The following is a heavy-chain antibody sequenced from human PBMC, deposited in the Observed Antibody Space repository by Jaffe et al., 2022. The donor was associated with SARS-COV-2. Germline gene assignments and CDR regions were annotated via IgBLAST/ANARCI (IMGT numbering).Heavy chain of an antibody. CDR2: ISFDRSLE. CDR3: ARVRTGLQTPLLYYYGMDM. CDR1: GFTFTSYA. J-gene: IGHJ6*02. V-gene: IGHV3-30*04. Sequence: QVQLVQSGGGVVQPGRSLRVSCAASGFTFTSYAIHWVRQAPGKGLEWVAVISFDRSLESYADSVRGRFTISRDNSKKTVDLQMNSLRGEDTAIYYCARVRTGLQTPLLYYYGMDMWGQGTPVTVSS. D-gene: IGHD3-9*01.